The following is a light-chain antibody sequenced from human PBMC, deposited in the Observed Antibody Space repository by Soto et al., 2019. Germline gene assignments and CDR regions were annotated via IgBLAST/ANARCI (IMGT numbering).Light chain of an antibody. CDR2: DAS. J-gene: IGKJ5*01. CDR1: QTVRNNY. V-gene: IGKV3D-20*02. Sequence: EFVLTQSPGTLSLSPGERATLSCRASQTVRNNYLAWYQQKPGQAPRLLIYDASSRATGIPDRFSGSGSGTEFTLTINSLQAEDSAVYYCQQYNNWPLTFGQGTRLEIK. CDR3: QQYNNWPLT.